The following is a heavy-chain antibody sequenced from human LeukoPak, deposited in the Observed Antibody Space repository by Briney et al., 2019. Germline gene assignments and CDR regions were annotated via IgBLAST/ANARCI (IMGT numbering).Heavy chain of an antibody. J-gene: IGHJ4*02. Sequence: ASVKVSCKASGHTFTGYYMHWVRQAPGQGLEWMGWINPNSGGTNYAQKFQGRVTMTRDTSISTAYMELSRLRSDDTAVYYCARTSQLLWFGESFDYWGQGTLVTVSS. CDR3: ARTSQLLWFGESFDY. D-gene: IGHD3-10*01. CDR2: INPNSGGT. V-gene: IGHV1-2*02. CDR1: GHTFTGYY.